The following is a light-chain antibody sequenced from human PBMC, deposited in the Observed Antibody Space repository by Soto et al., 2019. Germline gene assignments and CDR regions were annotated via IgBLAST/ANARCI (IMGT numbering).Light chain of an antibody. CDR2: GAY. CDR1: QDISNN. V-gene: IGKV1-33*01. Sequence: DIQMTQSPSSLSASVGDRVTITCQASQDISNNLNWYQQTSGKAPKLLIYGAYNLETGVPSRLTGSQSRKDSTFIFASLQPEDVATYFCQQCDKLPPTFCGGTKVEI. J-gene: IGKJ4*01. CDR3: QQCDKLPPT.